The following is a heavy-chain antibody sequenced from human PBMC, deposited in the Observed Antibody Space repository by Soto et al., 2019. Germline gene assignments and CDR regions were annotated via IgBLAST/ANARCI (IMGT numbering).Heavy chain of an antibody. CDR1: GFSVSGSS. V-gene: IGHV3-53*01. D-gene: IGHD5-18*01. J-gene: IGHJ4*02. CDR3: ARVNTTLVDHFDC. Sequence: GGSLRLSCVVSGFSVSGSSIFWVRQATGKGLEWVSLMHRGGSTDNADSVKDRFTTSRDKSKNTLYLHMNGLRVEDTAVYYCARVNTTLVDHFDCWGQGTLVTVSS. CDR2: MHRGGST.